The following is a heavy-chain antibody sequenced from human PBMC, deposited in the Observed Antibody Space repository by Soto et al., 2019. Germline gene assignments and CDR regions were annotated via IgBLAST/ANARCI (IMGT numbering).Heavy chain of an antibody. CDR1: GGSISSSSYY. Sequence: QLQLQESGPGLVKPSETLSLTCTVSGGSISSSSYYWGWIRQPPGKGLEWIGSIYYSGSTYYNPSLKSRVTISVDTSKNQFSLKLSSVTAADTAVYYCARLGGSSSWYRKDAFDIWGQGTMVTVSS. D-gene: IGHD6-13*01. CDR3: ARLGGSSSWYRKDAFDI. CDR2: IYYSGST. J-gene: IGHJ3*02. V-gene: IGHV4-39*01.